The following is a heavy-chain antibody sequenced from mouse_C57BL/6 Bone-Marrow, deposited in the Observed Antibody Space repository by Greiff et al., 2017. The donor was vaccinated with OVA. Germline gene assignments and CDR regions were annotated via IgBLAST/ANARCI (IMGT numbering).Heavy chain of an antibody. CDR1: GFTFSDYY. V-gene: IGHV5-12*01. CDR3: ARHSYGSRAWFAY. CDR2: ISNGGGST. D-gene: IGHD1-1*01. J-gene: IGHJ3*01. Sequence: EVQGVESGGGLVQPGGSLKLSCAASGFTFSDYYMYWVRQTPEKRLEWVAYISNGGGSTYYPHTVKGRSTFSIDNAKNTLYLQMSRLKSEDTAMYYYARHSYGSRAWFAYWGQGTLVTVSA.